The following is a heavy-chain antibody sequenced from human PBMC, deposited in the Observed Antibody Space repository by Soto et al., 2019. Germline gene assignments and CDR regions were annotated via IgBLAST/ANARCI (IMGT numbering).Heavy chain of an antibody. CDR3: ARGHYYYDSSGYYPFDY. D-gene: IGHD3-22*01. CDR1: GFTFSSYA. CDR2: ISYDGSNK. V-gene: IGHV3-30-3*01. J-gene: IGHJ4*02. Sequence: GGSLRLSCAASGFTFSSYAMHWVRQAPGKGLEWVAVISYDGSNKYYADSVKGRFTISRDNSKNTLYLQMNSLRAEDTAVYYCARGHYYYDSSGYYPFDYWGQGTLVTVSS.